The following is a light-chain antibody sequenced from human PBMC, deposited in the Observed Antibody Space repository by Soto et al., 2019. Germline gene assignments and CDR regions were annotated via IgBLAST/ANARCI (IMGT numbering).Light chain of an antibody. CDR1: SGSIASNY. Sequence: NFMLTQPHSVSESPGKTVTISCTRSSGSIASNYVQWSQQRPGSAPTTVIYEDKQRPSGVPDRFSGSIDSSSNSASLTIFGLKTEDEADYYCQSYDSSDHVIFGGGTKLTVL. CDR3: QSYDSSDHVI. J-gene: IGLJ2*01. V-gene: IGLV6-57*04. CDR2: EDK.